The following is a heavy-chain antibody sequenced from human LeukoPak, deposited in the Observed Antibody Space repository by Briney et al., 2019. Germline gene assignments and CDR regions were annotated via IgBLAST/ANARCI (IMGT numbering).Heavy chain of an antibody. V-gene: IGHV3-64D*06. J-gene: IGHJ4*02. Sequence: QPGGSLRLSCSASGFTFSNYAMHWVRQAPGKGLEYVSAISRTGGSTYYADSVKGRFTISRDNSKNTLYLQMSSLRAEDTAVYYCVKDRGWLQPFDYWGQGTLVTVSS. CDR1: GFTFSNYA. CDR2: ISRTGGST. CDR3: VKDRGWLQPFDY. D-gene: IGHD5-24*01.